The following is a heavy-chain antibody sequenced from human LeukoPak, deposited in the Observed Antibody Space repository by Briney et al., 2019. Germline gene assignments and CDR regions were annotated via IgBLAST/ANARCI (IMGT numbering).Heavy chain of an antibody. Sequence: GGSLRLSCAASGFTFSSYAMSWVRQAPGKGLEWVSAISGSGGNTYYADSVKGRFTISRYNSKNTLYLQMNSLRAEDTAVYYCAKGDILTGGYFDYWGQGTLVTVSS. V-gene: IGHV3-23*01. CDR1: GFTFSSYA. J-gene: IGHJ4*02. D-gene: IGHD3-9*01. CDR2: ISGSGGNT. CDR3: AKGDILTGGYFDY.